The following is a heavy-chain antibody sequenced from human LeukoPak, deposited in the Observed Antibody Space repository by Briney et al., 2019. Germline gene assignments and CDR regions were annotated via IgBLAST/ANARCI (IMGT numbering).Heavy chain of an antibody. Sequence: PGGSLRLSCAASGFTFSSYAMSWVRQAPGRGLEWVSAISGSGGSTYYADSVKGRFTISRDNSKNTLYLQMNSLRAEDTAVYYCARGIAAAEYYFDYWGQGTLVTVSS. CDR1: GFTFSSYA. D-gene: IGHD6-13*01. CDR2: ISGSGGST. CDR3: ARGIAAAEYYFDY. V-gene: IGHV3-23*01. J-gene: IGHJ4*02.